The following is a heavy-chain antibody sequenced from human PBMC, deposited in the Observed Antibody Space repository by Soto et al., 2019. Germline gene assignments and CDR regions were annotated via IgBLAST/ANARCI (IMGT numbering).Heavy chain of an antibody. CDR3: GSGYLGYFDY. CDR2: MYYSGST. Sequence: SETMSLTCTVSGSSISSSGYYWGWIRQPPGKGLEWIGSMYYSGSTYYNPSLKSGVTISVDTSKNQFSLKLSSVTAADTAVYYCGSGYLGYFDYWGQGTLVTVSS. CDR1: GSSISSSGYY. D-gene: IGHD3-22*01. V-gene: IGHV4-39*01. J-gene: IGHJ4*02.